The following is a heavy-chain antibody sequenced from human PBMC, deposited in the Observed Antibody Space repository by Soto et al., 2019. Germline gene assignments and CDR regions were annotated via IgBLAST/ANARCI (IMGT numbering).Heavy chain of an antibody. CDR1: GGSISSSNW. J-gene: IGHJ6*02. CDR3: ARRGYWTNGVCYYGMDV. Sequence: QVQLQESGPGLVKPSGTLSLTCAVSGGSISSSNWWSWVRQPPGKGLEWIGEIYHSGSTNYNPSLKSRVTISVDKSKNQFSLKLSSVTAADTAVYYFARRGYWTNGVCYYGMDVWGQGTTVTVSS. V-gene: IGHV4-4*02. CDR2: IYHSGST. D-gene: IGHD2-8*01.